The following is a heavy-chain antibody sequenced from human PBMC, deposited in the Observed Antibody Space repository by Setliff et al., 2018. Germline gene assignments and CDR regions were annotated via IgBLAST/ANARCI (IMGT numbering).Heavy chain of an antibody. J-gene: IGHJ6*03. D-gene: IGHD3-3*01. V-gene: IGHV1-8*02. CDR3: ARGALVLQFLEWLPRFYYMDV. CDR2: MNPNSGRT. Sequence: ASVKVSCKASGYTFTTYDIIWVRQATGQGLEWMGWMNPNSGRTGYPQKFQGRVTMTRNTAISTAYMELSSLRSEDTGVYFCARGALVLQFLEWLPRFYYMDVGGKGTTVTVSS. CDR1: GYTFTTYD.